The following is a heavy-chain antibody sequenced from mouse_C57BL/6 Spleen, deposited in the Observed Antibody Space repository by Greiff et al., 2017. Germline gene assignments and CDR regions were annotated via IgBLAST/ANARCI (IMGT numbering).Heavy chain of an antibody. D-gene: IGHD2-3*01. CDR3: ARDVHDGYYWYFDV. Sequence: QVHVKQPGAELVRPGSSVKLSCKASGYTFTSYWMDWVKQRPGQGLEWIGNIYPSDSETHYNQKFKDKATLTVDKSSSTAYMQLSSLTSEDSAVYYCARDVHDGYYWYFDVWGTGTTVTVSS. CDR2: IYPSDSET. V-gene: IGHV1-61*01. J-gene: IGHJ1*03. CDR1: GYTFTSYW.